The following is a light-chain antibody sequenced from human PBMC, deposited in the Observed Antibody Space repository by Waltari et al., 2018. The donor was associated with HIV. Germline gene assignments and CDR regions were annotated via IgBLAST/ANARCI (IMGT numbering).Light chain of an antibody. Sequence: SYELTQPPSVSVSPGQTARITCYGASLSDQYVYWYQQKPGQAPVLVMYKDTERPSGIPQRFIGSTSGTTVTLTIDGVQAEDEADYYCQSADTSDTYYVFGSGTHVTVL. CDR2: KDT. CDR3: QSADTSDTYYV. CDR1: SLSDQY. V-gene: IGLV3-25*03. J-gene: IGLJ1*01.